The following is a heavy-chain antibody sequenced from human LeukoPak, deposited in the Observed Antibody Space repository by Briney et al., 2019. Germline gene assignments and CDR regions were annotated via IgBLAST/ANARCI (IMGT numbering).Heavy chain of an antibody. CDR3: ARYRVGATLLDY. V-gene: IGHV1-3*03. J-gene: IGHJ4*02. D-gene: IGHD1-26*01. CDR1: GYTFTSYA. CDR2: INDGNGNT. Sequence: ASVKVSCTASGYTFTSYAIHWVRQAPGQRLERMGWINDGNGNTKYSQKFQGRVTITRDTSASTAYMELRSLRSEDMAVYYGARYRVGATLLDYWGQGTLVTVSS.